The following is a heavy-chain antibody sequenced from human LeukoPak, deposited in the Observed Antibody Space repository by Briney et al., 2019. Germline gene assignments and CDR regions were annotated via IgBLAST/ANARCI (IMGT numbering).Heavy chain of an antibody. CDR3: ARLDASRREGYNSNYFDS. V-gene: IGHV3-7*01. J-gene: IGHJ4*02. Sequence: PGGSLRLSCAAAGFTFISYWMSWVRQAPGKGLEWVANIKQDGSEKYYVDSVKGRFTISRDNAKTSLYVEMNSLRVEDTAVYYCARLDASRREGYNSNYFDSWGQGTLVTVSS. CDR2: IKQDGSEK. CDR1: GFTFISYW. D-gene: IGHD5-24*01.